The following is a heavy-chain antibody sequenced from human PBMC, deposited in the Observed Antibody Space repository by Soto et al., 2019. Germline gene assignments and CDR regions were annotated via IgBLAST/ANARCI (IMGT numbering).Heavy chain of an antibody. Sequence: QVQLQESGPGLVKTSETLSLTCTVSGGSISSYYWSWIRQPPGKGLEWIGCIYYSGGTNYNPSLKRRVTISVDTSKNQCSQKLSSVTAADTAVYYCAREVVNYHFECWGQGTLVTVSS. CDR2: IYYSGGT. D-gene: IGHD3-22*01. CDR3: AREVVNYHFEC. CDR1: GGSISSYY. J-gene: IGHJ4*02. V-gene: IGHV4-59*01.